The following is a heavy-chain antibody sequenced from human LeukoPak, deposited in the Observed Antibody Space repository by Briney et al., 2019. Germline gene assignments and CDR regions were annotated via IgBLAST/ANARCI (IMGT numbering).Heavy chain of an antibody. CDR1: GFIFSSYG. CDR3: ARDGTTVTTRFDY. D-gene: IGHD4-17*01. J-gene: IGHJ4*02. Sequence: GMSLRLFCAAPGFIFSSYGMHWVRQAPVKGLEWVAFIRYDGSKKYYADSVKGRFTISRDNSKNTLYLQMNSLRAEDTAVYYCARDGTTVTTRFDYWGQGTLVTVSS. V-gene: IGHV3-30*02. CDR2: IRYDGSKK.